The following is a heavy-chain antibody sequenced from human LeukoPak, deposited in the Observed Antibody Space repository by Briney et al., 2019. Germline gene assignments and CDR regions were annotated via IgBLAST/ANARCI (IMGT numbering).Heavy chain of an antibody. Sequence: GGSLRLSCAASGFTFSSYAMSWVRQAPGKGLEWVSAISGSGGSTYYADSVKGRFTISRDNSKNTLYLQMNSLRAEDTAVYYCAKNPQAGFDGDYYWYFDLWGRGTLVTVSS. CDR3: AKNPQAGFDGDYYWYFDL. CDR2: ISGSGGST. D-gene: IGHD4-17*01. V-gene: IGHV3-23*01. CDR1: GFTFSSYA. J-gene: IGHJ2*01.